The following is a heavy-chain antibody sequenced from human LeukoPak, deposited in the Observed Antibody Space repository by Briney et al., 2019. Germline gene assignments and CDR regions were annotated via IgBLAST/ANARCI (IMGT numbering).Heavy chain of an antibody. CDR1: GFSFSTYT. J-gene: IGHJ4*02. CDR3: ARGSGRIAAGGSEHY. CDR2: ISYDGSDK. D-gene: IGHD6-13*01. Sequence: GGSLRLSCAASGFSFSTYTMHWVRQAPGKGLEWVAVISYDGSDKNYGDSMKGRFTISRDNSKNTLYLQMDSLRTEDTAVYYCARGSGRIAAGGSEHYWGQGTLVTVSS. V-gene: IGHV3-30-3*01.